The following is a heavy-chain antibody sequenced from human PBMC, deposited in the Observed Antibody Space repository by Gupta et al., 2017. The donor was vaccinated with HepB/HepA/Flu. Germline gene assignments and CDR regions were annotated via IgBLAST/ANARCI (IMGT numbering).Heavy chain of an antibody. Sequence: EVQLVQSGSEGGTPGESLEISCKGSGSSFTSYWIGWVRQMPGKGLEWMGIIYPGDSDTRYSPSFQGQVTISADKSISTASLQWSSLKASDTAIEYCARQVGYWSSTICYYYYYYYMDAGCKGTTFTVS. CDR1: GSSFTSYW. CDR2: IYPGDSDT. J-gene: IGHJ6*03. CDR3: ARQVGYWSSTICYYYYYYYMDA. V-gene: IGHV5-51*01. D-gene: IGHD2-2*01.